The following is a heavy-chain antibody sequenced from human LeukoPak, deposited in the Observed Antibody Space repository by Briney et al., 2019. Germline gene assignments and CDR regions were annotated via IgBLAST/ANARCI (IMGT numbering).Heavy chain of an antibody. CDR2: IYYSGST. D-gene: IGHD2-2*01. CDR1: GGSISSGDYY. V-gene: IGHV4-30-4*01. Sequence: SETLSLTCTVSGGSISSGDYYWSWIRQPPGKGLEWIGYIYYSGSTYYNPSLKSRVTISVDTSKNRFSLKLSSVTAADTAVYYCARARYCSSTSCHGGYYYGMDVWGQGTTVTVSS. J-gene: IGHJ6*02. CDR3: ARARYCSSTSCHGGYYYGMDV.